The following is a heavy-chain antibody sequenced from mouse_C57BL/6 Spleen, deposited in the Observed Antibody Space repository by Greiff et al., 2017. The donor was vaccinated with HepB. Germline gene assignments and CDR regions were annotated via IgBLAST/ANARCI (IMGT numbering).Heavy chain of an antibody. CDR2: IDPETGGT. J-gene: IGHJ2*01. V-gene: IGHV1-15*01. Sequence: VQLQQSGAELVRPGASVTLSCKASGYTFTDYEMHWVKQTPVHGLEWIGAIDPETGGTAYNQKFKGKVILTADKSSSTAYMALRSLTSEDSAVYYCTGGDDGYYVYFDYWNQGATLTVSS. CDR1: GYTFTDYE. D-gene: IGHD2-3*01. CDR3: TGGDDGYYVYFDY.